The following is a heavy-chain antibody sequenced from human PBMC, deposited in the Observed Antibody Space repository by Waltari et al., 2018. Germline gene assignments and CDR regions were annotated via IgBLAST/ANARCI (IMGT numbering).Heavy chain of an antibody. D-gene: IGHD2-2*01. CDR2: LSGSGGTT. Sequence: EVQLLESGGGLVQPGGSLRLSCAASGFTFSSYAMSWVRQAPGKGLGWVSVLSGSGGTTYYADSVKGRFTISRDNSKNTLYLQMNSLRAEDTAIYYCAKRVAVPGSTYYFDYWGQGTLVTVSS. CDR1: GFTFSSYA. V-gene: IGHV3-23*01. J-gene: IGHJ4*02. CDR3: AKRVAVPGSTYYFDY.